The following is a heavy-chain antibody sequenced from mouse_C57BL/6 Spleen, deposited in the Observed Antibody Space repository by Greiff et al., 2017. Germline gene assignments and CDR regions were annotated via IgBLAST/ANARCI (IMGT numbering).Heavy chain of an antibody. CDR1: GFSFNTYA. J-gene: IGHJ3*01. CDR3: VRQEIYDGYWFAY. Sequence: EVKLVESGGGLVQPKGSLKLSCAASGFSFNTYAMNWVRQAPGKGLEWVARIRSKSNNYATYYADSVKDRFTISRDDSESMLYLQMNNLKTEDTAMYYCVRQEIYDGYWFAYWGQGTLVTVSA. V-gene: IGHV10-1*01. CDR2: IRSKSNNYAT. D-gene: IGHD2-3*01.